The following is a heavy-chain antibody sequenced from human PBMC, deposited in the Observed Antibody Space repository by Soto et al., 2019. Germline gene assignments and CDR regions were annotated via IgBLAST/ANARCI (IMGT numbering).Heavy chain of an antibody. CDR2: IKQDGSEK. D-gene: IGHD2-15*01. CDR3: ARDAYCSGGSCYSPYYYYMDV. Sequence: GESLKISCAASGFTFSSYWMSWVRQAPGKGLEWVANIKQDGSEKYYVDSVKGRFTISRDNAKNSLYLQMNSLRAEDTAVYYCARDAYCSGGSCYSPYYYYMDVWGKGTTVTVSS. J-gene: IGHJ6*03. V-gene: IGHV3-7*01. CDR1: GFTFSSYW.